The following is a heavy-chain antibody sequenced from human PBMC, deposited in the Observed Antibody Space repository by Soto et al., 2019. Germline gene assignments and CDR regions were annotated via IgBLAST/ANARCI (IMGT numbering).Heavy chain of an antibody. CDR3: AKDGRGSGSHYNSFGY. V-gene: IGHV3-53*01. CDR2: IYSTGTT. CDR1: GFTVGNNY. J-gene: IGHJ4*02. Sequence: EVQLVESGGGLIQPGGSLKLSCAASGFTVGNNYMSWVRQAPGKGLEWVSLIYSTGTTKYADSVKGRFTVSRDNAKNTLYLQMNILRAEDRAVYYCAKDGRGSGSHYNSFGYWGQGTLVTVSS. D-gene: IGHD3-10*01.